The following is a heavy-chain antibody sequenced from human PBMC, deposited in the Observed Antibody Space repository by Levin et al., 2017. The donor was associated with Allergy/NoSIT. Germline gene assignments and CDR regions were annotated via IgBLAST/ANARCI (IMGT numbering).Heavy chain of an antibody. D-gene: IGHD6-13*01. CDR3: TTYSSSWYYFDY. J-gene: IGHJ4*02. V-gene: IGHV3-15*01. Sequence: GGSLRLSCAASGITFSNAWMSWARQAPGKGLEWVGRIKSSTDGGTTEYAAPVKGRFSISRDDSKNTLYLQMNSLKTEDTALYFCTTYSSSWYYFDYWGQGTLVTVSS. CDR1: GITFSNAW. CDR2: IKSSTDGGTT.